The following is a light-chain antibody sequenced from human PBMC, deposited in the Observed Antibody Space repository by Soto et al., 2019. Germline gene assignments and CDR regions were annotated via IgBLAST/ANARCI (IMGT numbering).Light chain of an antibody. CDR1: QSVSNNY. Sequence: EIVLTQSPGTLSLSPGERATLSFRASQSVSNNYLAWYQQKPGQAPRLLIYGASNRATGIPDRFSGSGSGTEFTLTINSPQSEDSAVYYCQHYNYLWAFGPGTKVDIK. V-gene: IGKV3-20*01. J-gene: IGKJ1*01. CDR3: QHYNYLWA. CDR2: GAS.